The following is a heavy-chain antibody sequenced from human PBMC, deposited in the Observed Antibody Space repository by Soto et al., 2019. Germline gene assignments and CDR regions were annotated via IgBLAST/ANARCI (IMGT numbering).Heavy chain of an antibody. V-gene: IGHV3-53*01. D-gene: IGHD6-13*01. CDR3: GRGGLGGVGAAGVAFYF. Sequence: EVQLVESGGGLIQPAGSLRLSCAASGLSVSSHYMSWVRQAPGKGLEWVSIIYSGGTTYYADSVKGRFTISRDNFKNTLLFQLNRRRGEDTGVYYLGRGGLGGVGAAGVAFYFRGQGTMVTVSS. CDR2: IYSGGTT. CDR1: GLSVSSHY. J-gene: IGHJ3*01.